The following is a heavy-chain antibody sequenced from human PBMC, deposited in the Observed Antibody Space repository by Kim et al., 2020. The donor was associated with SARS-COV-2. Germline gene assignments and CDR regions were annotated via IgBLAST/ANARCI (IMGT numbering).Heavy chain of an antibody. V-gene: IGHV1-3*01. CDR1: GYTFTSYS. Sequence: ASVKVSCKASGYTFTSYSMHWVRQAPGQRLEWMGWINAGNGNTKYSQKFQGRVTITRDTSARTAYMELSSLRSEDTAVYYCARDPYGSGSYYPPDYWGQGTLVTVSS. CDR2: INAGNGNT. CDR3: ARDPYGSGSYYPPDY. D-gene: IGHD3-10*01. J-gene: IGHJ4*02.